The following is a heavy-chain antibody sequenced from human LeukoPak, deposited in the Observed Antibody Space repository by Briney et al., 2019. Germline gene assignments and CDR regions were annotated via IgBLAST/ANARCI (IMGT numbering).Heavy chain of an antibody. CDR3: ARDFTYYSSSCPSG. D-gene: IGHD6-13*01. CDR2: INSDGSST. J-gene: IGHJ4*02. Sequence: GGSLRLSCAASGFTFSSYRMHWVRQTPGKGLVWVSRINSDGSSTSYADSVKGRFTISRDNAKNTVYLQMNSLRAEDTAVYYCARDFTYYSSSCPSGWGQGTLVTVSS. V-gene: IGHV3-74*01. CDR1: GFTFSSYR.